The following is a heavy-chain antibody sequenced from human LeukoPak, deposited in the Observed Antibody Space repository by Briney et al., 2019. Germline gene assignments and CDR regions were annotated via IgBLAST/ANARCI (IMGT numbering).Heavy chain of an antibody. J-gene: IGHJ4*02. CDR2: ISSSGSNI. CDR3: ARGGHCTSTGCSGYFDY. D-gene: IGHD2-2*01. Sequence: GGSLRLSCAASRFTFSDHYMSWIRQAPEKGLEWVSYISSSGSNIYYADSVKGRFTISRDNAKNSLYLQMNSLRAEDTAVYYCARGGHCTSTGCSGYFDYWGQGTLATVSS. CDR1: RFTFSDHY. V-gene: IGHV3-11*01.